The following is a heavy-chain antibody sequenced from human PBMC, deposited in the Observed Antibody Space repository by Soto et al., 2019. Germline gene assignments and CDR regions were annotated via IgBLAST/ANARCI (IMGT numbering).Heavy chain of an antibody. Sequence: PSETLSLTCSLSGGSFSPNYWSWIRQSPGKGLEWVGYIYYGGTTSYNPSLKSRVSISLETSKSQFSLNLSFVTAADTAVYYCATMGTPATGLYYFDNWGQGTLVTVSS. CDR1: GGSFSPNY. V-gene: IGHV4-59*08. CDR2: IYYGGTT. CDR3: ATMGTPATGLYYFDN. D-gene: IGHD1-7*01. J-gene: IGHJ4*02.